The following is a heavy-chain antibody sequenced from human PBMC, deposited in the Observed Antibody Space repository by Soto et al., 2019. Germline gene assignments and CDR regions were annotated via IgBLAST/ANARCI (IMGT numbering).Heavy chain of an antibody. CDR3: ARRPNYNFRSSYSFDS. V-gene: IGHV4-30-4*01. D-gene: IGHD3-3*01. J-gene: IGHJ5*01. Sequence: SETLSLTCTVSGGSMSSDDYYWSWIRQPPGKGLEWIGFIHYSGSSDYTSYNPSLQSRVTISGDTSKNQFSLNLSSVTAADTAVYFCARRPNYNFRSSYSFDSWGQGTLVTVSS. CDR1: GGSMSSDDYY. CDR2: IHYSGSSDYT.